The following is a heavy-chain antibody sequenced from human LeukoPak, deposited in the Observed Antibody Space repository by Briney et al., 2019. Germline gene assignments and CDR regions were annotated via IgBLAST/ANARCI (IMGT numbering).Heavy chain of an antibody. CDR3: ARHRFGHLFDY. CDR1: GDFISGYY. V-gene: IGHV4-59*01. D-gene: IGHD3-16*01. Sequence: PSETLSPTCTVSGDFISGYYWSWIRQPPGKGLEWIGYVYHTGHTHYSPSLKSRVTVSLDTSRNQVSLILSSVTAADTAVYYCARHRFGHLFDYWGQGTLVFVSS. J-gene: IGHJ4*02. CDR2: VYHTGHT.